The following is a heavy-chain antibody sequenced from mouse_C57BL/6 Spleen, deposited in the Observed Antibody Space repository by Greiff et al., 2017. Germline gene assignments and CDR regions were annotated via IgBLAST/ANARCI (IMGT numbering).Heavy chain of an antibody. CDR1: GFTFSDYG. J-gene: IGHJ1*03. V-gene: IGHV5-17*01. D-gene: IGHD1-1*01. CDR3: ARNYYGSSYRYFDV. CDR2: ISSGSSTI. Sequence: DVKLVESGGGLVKPGGSLKLSCAASGFTFSDYGMHWVRQAPEKGLEWVAYISSGSSTIYYADTVKGRFTISRDNAKNTLFLQMTSLSSEDTAMYYCARNYYGSSYRYFDVWGTGTTVTVSS.